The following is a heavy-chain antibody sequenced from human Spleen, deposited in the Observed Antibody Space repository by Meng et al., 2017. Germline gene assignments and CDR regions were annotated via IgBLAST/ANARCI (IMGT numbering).Heavy chain of an antibody. J-gene: IGHJ4*02. CDR2: IYYSGST. CDR1: AGPISSYY. D-gene: IGHD6-13*01. CDR3: ARDRSYSSSWYDY. Sequence: SETLSLTCTVSAGPISSYYWSWIRQPPGKGLEWIGDIYYSGSTNYNPSLKSRVTISVDTSKNQFSLKLSSVTAADTAVYYCARDRSYSSSWYDYWGQGTLVTVSS. V-gene: IGHV4-59*01.